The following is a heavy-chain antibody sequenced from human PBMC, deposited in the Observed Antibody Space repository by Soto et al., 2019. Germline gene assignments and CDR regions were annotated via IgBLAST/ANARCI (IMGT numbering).Heavy chain of an antibody. V-gene: IGHV1-69*02. Sequence: QVQLVQSGAEVKKPGSSVKVSCKASGGTFSSYTISWVRQAPGQGLEWMGRIIPILGIANYAQKLQGRVTITADKSTSTAYMELSSLRSEDTAVYYGARSLPTVTTINYYGMDVWGQGTTVTVSS. CDR3: ARSLPTVTTINYYGMDV. CDR1: GGTFSSYT. D-gene: IGHD1-1*01. CDR2: IIPILGIA. J-gene: IGHJ6*02.